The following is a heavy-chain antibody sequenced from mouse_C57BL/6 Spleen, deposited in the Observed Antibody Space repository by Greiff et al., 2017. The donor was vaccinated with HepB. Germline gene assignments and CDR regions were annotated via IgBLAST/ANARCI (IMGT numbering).Heavy chain of an antibody. D-gene: IGHD2-10*02. Sequence: EVQLQQSGPELVKPGASVKISCKASGYSFTGYYMNWVKQSPEKSLEWIGEINPSTGGTTYNQKFKAKATFTVDTSSSTAYMQLKRLTSEDTAVYYCARKRGGMVGPYAMDYWGQGTTVTVSS. J-gene: IGHJ4*01. V-gene: IGHV1-42*01. CDR2: INPSTGGT. CDR1: GYSFTGYY. CDR3: ARKRGGMVGPYAMDY.